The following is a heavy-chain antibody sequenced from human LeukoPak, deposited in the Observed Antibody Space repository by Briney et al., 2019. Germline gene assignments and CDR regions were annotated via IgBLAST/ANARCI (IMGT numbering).Heavy chain of an antibody. D-gene: IGHD3-10*01. CDR1: GLTFDSPA. CDR2: NHWNAGTS. J-gene: IGHJ4*02. CDR3: ARFCGAYHGSGIYYPVDI. V-gene: IGHV3-20*04. Sequence: RPGGCLRLSCEAYGLTFDSPAVRTVRHARGNGLKWDPANHWNAGTSSYVDSVKGRFTGSSDNARRSVYLQMNSLRAEDTAFYYGARFCGAYHGSGIYYPVDIWVQGSLVTVSS.